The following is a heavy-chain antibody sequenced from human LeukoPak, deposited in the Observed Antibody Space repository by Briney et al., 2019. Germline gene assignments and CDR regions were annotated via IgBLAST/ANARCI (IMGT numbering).Heavy chain of an antibody. Sequence: GGSLRLSCAASGFTFNRNSMNWVRQAPGKGLEWVSYITSSSTTIYYADSVKGRFTISRDNAKNSLCLQMNSLRAEDTAVYYCAKDPRNILDDYWGQGTLVTVSS. D-gene: IGHD2/OR15-2a*01. CDR1: GFTFNRNS. J-gene: IGHJ4*02. CDR2: ITSSSTTI. CDR3: AKDPRNILDDY. V-gene: IGHV3-48*01.